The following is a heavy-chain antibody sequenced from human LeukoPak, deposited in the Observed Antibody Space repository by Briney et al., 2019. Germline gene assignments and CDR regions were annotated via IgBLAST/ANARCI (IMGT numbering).Heavy chain of an antibody. CDR3: ARATAEESFDY. Sequence: QASETLSLTCTVSGGSISSYYWSWIRQPPGKGLEWIGYIYYSGGTNYNPSLKSRVTISVDTSKNQFSLKLSSVTAADTAVYYCARATAEESFDYWGQGTLVTVSS. V-gene: IGHV4-59*01. CDR2: IYYSGGT. J-gene: IGHJ4*02. CDR1: GGSISSYY.